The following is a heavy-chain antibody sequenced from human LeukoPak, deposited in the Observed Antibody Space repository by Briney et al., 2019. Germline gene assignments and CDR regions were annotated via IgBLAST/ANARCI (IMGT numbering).Heavy chain of an antibody. CDR3: AKEGSSQYYYYYYMDV. Sequence: GGSLRLSCAASGFTFSSYGMHWVRQAPGKGLEWVAFIRYDGSKKYYVDSVKGRFTISRDNSKNTLYLQMNSLRAEDTAVYYCAKEGSSQYYYYYYMDVWGKGTTVTVSS. CDR2: IRYDGSKK. J-gene: IGHJ6*03. V-gene: IGHV3-30*02. D-gene: IGHD6-6*01. CDR1: GFTFSSYG.